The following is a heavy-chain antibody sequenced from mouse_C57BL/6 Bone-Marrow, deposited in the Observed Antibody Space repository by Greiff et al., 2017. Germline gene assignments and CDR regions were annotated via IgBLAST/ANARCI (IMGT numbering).Heavy chain of an antibody. CDR1: GFTFSSYT. CDR2: ISGGGGNS. J-gene: IGHJ4*01. D-gene: IGHD1-1*01. V-gene: IGHV5-9*01. Sequence: EVKLMESGGGLVKPGGSLKLSCAASGFTFSSYTMSWVRQTPEKRLEWVATISGGGGNSSSPDSVKVRFTISRDNAKNTMDLQKSSLRSEETALYYGERLLDYGSSYWYAMDYWGQGTSVTVSS. CDR3: ERLLDYGSSYWYAMDY.